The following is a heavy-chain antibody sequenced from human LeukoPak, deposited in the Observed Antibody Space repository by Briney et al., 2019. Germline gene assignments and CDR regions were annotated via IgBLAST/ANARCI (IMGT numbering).Heavy chain of an antibody. V-gene: IGHV4-59*13. Sequence: SETLSLTCTVSGGSISTYYWSWIRQPPGKGLEWIGYIYYSGSTNYTPSLKSRVTISVDTSKDQFSLNLSSVTAADTAVYYCARGRSRDGYNYDYWGQGTLVTVSS. D-gene: IGHD5-24*01. CDR3: ARGRSRDGYNYDY. CDR2: IYYSGST. CDR1: GGSISTYY. J-gene: IGHJ4*02.